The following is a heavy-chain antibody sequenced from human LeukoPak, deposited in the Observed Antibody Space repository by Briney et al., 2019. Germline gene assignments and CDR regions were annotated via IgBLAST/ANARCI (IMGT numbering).Heavy chain of an antibody. CDR3: AKSGGNTSSREFFDS. J-gene: IGHJ4*02. CDR2: IRFDGSTK. CDR1: GFTFSSYG. Sequence: GGSLRLSCAASGFTFSSYGMNWVRQAPLKGLEWVAFIRFDGSTKFCTDSVKGRCTISRDNSKNILYLQMNSLRTEDTAVYFCAKSGGNTSSREFFDSWGQGTLVTVSS. V-gene: IGHV3-30*02. D-gene: IGHD3-10*01.